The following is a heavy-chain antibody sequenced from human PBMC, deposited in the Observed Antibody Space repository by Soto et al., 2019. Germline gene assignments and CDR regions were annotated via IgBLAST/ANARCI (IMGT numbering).Heavy chain of an antibody. D-gene: IGHD5-12*01. V-gene: IGHV4-34*01. Sequence: SETLSLTCAVYGGSFSGYYWSWIRQPPGKGLEWIGEINHSGSTNYNPSLKSRVTISVDTSKNQFSLKLSSVTAADTAVYYCARVRLRLYYYYYGMDVWGQGTTVTSP. CDR3: ARVRLRLYYYYYGMDV. CDR2: INHSGST. J-gene: IGHJ6*02. CDR1: GGSFSGYY.